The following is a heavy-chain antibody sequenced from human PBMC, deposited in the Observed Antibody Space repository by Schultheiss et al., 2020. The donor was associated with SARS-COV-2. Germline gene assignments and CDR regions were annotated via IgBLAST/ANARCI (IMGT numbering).Heavy chain of an antibody. CDR2: ISSSSSTI. D-gene: IGHD6-19*01. V-gene: IGHV3-48*01. J-gene: IGHJ3*02. CDR3: ARDAYSSGWYGAFDI. Sequence: GGSLRLSCAASGFTFSSYWMSWVRQAPGKGLEWVSYISSSSSTIYYADSVKGRFTISRDNSKNTLYLQMNSLRAEDTAVYYCARDAYSSGWYGAFDIWGQGTMVTVSS. CDR1: GFTFSSYW.